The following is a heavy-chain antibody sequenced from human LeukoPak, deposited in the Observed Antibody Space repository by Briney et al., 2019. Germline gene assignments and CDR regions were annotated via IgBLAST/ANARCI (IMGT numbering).Heavy chain of an antibody. Sequence: ASVKVSCTASGYTFSTYYVHWVRQAPGQGLEWMGIINPSGDSTAYLQKFQDRVTMTRDTSTNTVYMELSSLRSDDTAVYYCAKDRGPKTRSCMDVWGQGTTVTVSS. J-gene: IGHJ6*02. CDR2: INPSGDST. D-gene: IGHD3-10*01. CDR1: GYTFSTYY. CDR3: AKDRGPKTRSCMDV. V-gene: IGHV1-46*01.